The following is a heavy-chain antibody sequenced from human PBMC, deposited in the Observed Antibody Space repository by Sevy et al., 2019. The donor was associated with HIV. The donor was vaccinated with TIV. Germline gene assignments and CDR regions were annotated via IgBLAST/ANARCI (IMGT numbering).Heavy chain of an antibody. D-gene: IGHD1-26*01. CDR3: ATGGRSGSCLTGDYFDY. Sequence: ASVKVSCTASGYIFTDYYIHWVRQAPGQGLEWMGWINPNSGGTNYTQEFQGWVTMTRDTSISTAYMELIRLKSDDTAIYYCATGGRSGSCLTGDYFDYWGQGTLVTVSS. CDR2: INPNSGGT. CDR1: GYIFTDYY. V-gene: IGHV1-2*04. J-gene: IGHJ4*02.